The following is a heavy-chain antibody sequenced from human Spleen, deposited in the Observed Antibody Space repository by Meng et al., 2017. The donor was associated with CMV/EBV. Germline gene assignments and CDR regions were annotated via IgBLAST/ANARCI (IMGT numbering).Heavy chain of an antibody. CDR3: ARVGDSLNWNYAFNWFDP. D-gene: IGHD1-7*01. CDR1: GYTFTSYD. V-gene: IGHV1-8*01. CDR2: MNPNSGNT. J-gene: IGHJ5*02. Sequence: ASVKVSCKASGYTFTSYDINWVRQATGQGLEWMGWMNPNSGNTGYAQKFQGRVTMTRNTSISTAYMELSSLRSEDTAVYYCARVGDSLNWNYAFNWFDPWGQGTLVTVSS.